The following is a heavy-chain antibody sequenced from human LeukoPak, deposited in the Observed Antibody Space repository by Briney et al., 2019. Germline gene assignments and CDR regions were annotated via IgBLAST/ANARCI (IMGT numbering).Heavy chain of an antibody. CDR3: ARAGFDY. V-gene: IGHV3-7*04. J-gene: IGHJ4*02. CDR1: GFIFSSSW. CDR2: IKQDGSEK. Sequence: EPGGSLRLSCAASGFIFSSSWMGWVRQAPGKGLEWVANIKQDGSEKYYVDSVKGRFTISRDNAKNSLYLQMNSLRAEDTAVYYCARAGFDYWGQGTLVTVSS.